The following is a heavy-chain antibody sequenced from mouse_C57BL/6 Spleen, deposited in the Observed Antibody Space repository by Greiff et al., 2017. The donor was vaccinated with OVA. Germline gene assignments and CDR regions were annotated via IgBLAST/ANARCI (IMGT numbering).Heavy chain of an antibody. Sequence: VQLLQSGPDLVKPGASVKLSCTASGYTFTSYYIHWVQQRPGQGLEWIGCISHGSGNTKYTEKVKGRATLSADTASSTAYMQLSSLTSEYSAVDYCASGFYDVSSPDYWGQGTTLTVSS. CDR2: ISHGSGNT. CDR3: ASGFYDVSSPDY. D-gene: IGHD1-1*01. V-gene: IGHV1-66*01. CDR1: GYTFTSYY. J-gene: IGHJ2*01.